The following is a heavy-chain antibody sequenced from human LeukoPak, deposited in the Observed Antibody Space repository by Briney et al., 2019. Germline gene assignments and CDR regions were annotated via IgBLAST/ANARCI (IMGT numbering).Heavy chain of an antibody. V-gene: IGHV4-39*01. Sequence: SETLSLTCTVSGGPLTRSLSYWGWIRRAPGKGLEWIGNIYYTGSTDYSPSFESRAAMSVDRSKNQFSLQLRSVTAADTAVYYCARLNSGYEDYYFDDWGQGTLVTVSS. CDR2: IYYTGST. J-gene: IGHJ4*02. CDR1: GGPLTRSLSY. CDR3: ARLNSGYEDYYFDD. D-gene: IGHD5-12*01.